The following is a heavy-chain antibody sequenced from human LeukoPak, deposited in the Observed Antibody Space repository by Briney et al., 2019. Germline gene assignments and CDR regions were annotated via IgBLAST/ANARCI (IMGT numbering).Heavy chain of an antibody. CDR1: GGSFSGYY. CDR3: ARDHISFDY. J-gene: IGHJ4*02. CDR2: INHGGST. D-gene: IGHD2-21*01. Sequence: SETLSLTCAVYGGSFSGYYWNWIRQPPGKGLEWIGEINHGGSTNYNPSLKSRVTISVDTSKNQFSLKLSSVTAADTAVYYCARDHISFDYWGQGTLVTVSS. V-gene: IGHV4-34*01.